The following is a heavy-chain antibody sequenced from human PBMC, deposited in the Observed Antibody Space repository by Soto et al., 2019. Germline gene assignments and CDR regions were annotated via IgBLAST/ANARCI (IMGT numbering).Heavy chain of an antibody. Sequence: QVQLVQSGAEVRKPGSSVKVSCEASGGSFNNYVISWLRQAPGQGLEWMGGIIPNYEAANDAQKFRGRLTITADKDTNTAYMELNRLRPEDTATYYCARYWNAGTLFGAFDIWGQGTTVIVS. CDR2: IIPNYEAA. V-gene: IGHV1-69*06. CDR1: GGSFNNYV. J-gene: IGHJ3*02. D-gene: IGHD1-1*01. CDR3: ARYWNAGTLFGAFDI.